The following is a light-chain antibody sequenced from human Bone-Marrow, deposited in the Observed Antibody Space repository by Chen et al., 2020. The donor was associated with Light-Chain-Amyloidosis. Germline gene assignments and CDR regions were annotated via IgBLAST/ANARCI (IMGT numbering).Light chain of an antibody. CDR1: KLGDKY. V-gene: IGLV3-1*01. CDR2: QDS. Sequence: SYELTQPPSVSLSPGQTARITCSGDKLGDKYTCWYQQKPGQSPVLVIYQDSKRPSGIPERFSGSNSGNTATLTISGTQAMDEADYYCQAWDSSTAVVFGGGTKLTVL. CDR3: QAWDSSTAVV. J-gene: IGLJ2*01.